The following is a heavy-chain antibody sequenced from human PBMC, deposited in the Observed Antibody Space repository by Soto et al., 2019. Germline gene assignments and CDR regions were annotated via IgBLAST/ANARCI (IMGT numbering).Heavy chain of an antibody. V-gene: IGHV3-7*01. CDR1: GFTFSNYW. Sequence: GGSLRLSCAASGFTFSNYWISWVRQAPGKGLEWVANINQDGSEKYYVDSVKGRFTISRDNGKNSLYLQMNSLRAEDTAVYYCARPFLYGSGSPHFDFWGQGTLVTVSS. CDR2: INQDGSEK. CDR3: ARPFLYGSGSPHFDF. J-gene: IGHJ4*02. D-gene: IGHD3-10*01.